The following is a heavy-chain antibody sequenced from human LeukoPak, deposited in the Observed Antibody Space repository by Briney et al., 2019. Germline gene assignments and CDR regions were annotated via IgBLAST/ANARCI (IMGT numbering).Heavy chain of an antibody. V-gene: IGHV3-30-3*01. Sequence: GGSLRLSCAASGFTFSSYAMHWVRQAPGKGLEWVAVISYGGSNKYYADSVKGRFTISRDNSKNTLYLQMNSLRAEDTAVYYCAREGVTMVRGVTGGYFDYWGQGTLVTVSS. D-gene: IGHD3-10*01. J-gene: IGHJ4*02. CDR3: AREGVTMVRGVTGGYFDY. CDR1: GFTFSSYA. CDR2: ISYGGSNK.